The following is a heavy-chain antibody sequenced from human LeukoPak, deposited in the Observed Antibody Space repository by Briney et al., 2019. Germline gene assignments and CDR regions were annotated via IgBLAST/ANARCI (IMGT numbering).Heavy chain of an antibody. D-gene: IGHD7-27*01. CDR1: GFTFSSYA. J-gene: IGHJ4*02. CDR3: ARDRGERGNFDY. Sequence: GGSLRLSCAASGFTFSSYAMSWVRQAPGKGLEWVSAISGSGGSTYYADSVKGRFTISRDNSKNTLYLQMNSLRAEDTAVYYCARDRGERGNFDYWGQGTLVTVSS. V-gene: IGHV3-23*01. CDR2: ISGSGGST.